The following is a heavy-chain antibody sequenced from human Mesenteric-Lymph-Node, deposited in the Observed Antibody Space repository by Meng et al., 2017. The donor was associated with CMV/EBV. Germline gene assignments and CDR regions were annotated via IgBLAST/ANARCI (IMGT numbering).Heavy chain of an antibody. CDR3: ATGGGCTRTSCYYADY. V-gene: IGHV3-21*01. CDR1: GFTFTTYT. Sequence: GFTFTTYTMNWIRQAPRKGLEWVSSISSSGSNKYYADSLKGRFTISRDNSKSSLYLPMNSLRVEDTAVYYCATGGGCTRTSCYYADYWGQGTLVTVSS. D-gene: IGHD2-2*01. J-gene: IGHJ4*02. CDR2: ISSSGSNK.